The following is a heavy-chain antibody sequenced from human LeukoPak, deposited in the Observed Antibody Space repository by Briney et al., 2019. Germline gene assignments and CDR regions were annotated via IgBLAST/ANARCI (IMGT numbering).Heavy chain of an antibody. CDR3: AKVYDNQLLFNWFDP. CDR1: GFTFSSYN. CDR2: ITSSSSYI. Sequence: GGSLRLSCAASGFTFSSYNMNWVRQAPGKGLEWVSSITSSSSYIYYADSVRGRFTISRDNAKNSLYLQINSLRAEDTAVYYCAKVYDNQLLFNWFDPWGQGTLVTVSS. D-gene: IGHD2-2*01. J-gene: IGHJ5*02. V-gene: IGHV3-21*01.